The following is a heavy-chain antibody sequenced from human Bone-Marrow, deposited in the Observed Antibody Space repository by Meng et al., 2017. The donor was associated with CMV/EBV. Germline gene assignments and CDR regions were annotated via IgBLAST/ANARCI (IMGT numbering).Heavy chain of an antibody. CDR2: ISGSGGST. CDR1: GFTFSSYA. J-gene: IGHJ4*02. D-gene: IGHD2-2*02. CDR3: AKDRGICSSTSCYKGLFDY. V-gene: IGHV3-23*01. Sequence: GESLKISCAASGFTFSSYAMSWIRQAPGKGLEWVSAISGSGGSTYYADSVKGRFTISRDNSKNTLYLQMNSLRAEDTAVYYCAKDRGICSSTSCYKGLFDYWGQGTLVTVSS.